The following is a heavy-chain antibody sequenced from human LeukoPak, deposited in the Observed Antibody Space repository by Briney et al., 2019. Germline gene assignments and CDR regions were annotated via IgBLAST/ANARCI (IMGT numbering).Heavy chain of an antibody. CDR1: GYTFTSYG. Sequence: ASVKVSCKASGYTFTSYGISWVRQAPGQELEWMGWISAYNGNTNYAQKLQGRVTMTTDTSTSTAYMELRSLRSDDTAVYYCARDVAIVGARYFDYWGQGTLVTVSS. V-gene: IGHV1-18*01. CDR3: ARDVAIVGARYFDY. CDR2: ISAYNGNT. D-gene: IGHD1-26*01. J-gene: IGHJ4*02.